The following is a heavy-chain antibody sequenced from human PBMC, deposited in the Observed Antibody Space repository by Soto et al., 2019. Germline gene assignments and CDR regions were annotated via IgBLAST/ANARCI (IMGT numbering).Heavy chain of an antibody. CDR1: GFTFSSYD. D-gene: IGHD6-19*01. J-gene: IGHJ4*02. CDR3: ARNQGYSSGWYPRY. V-gene: IGHV3-13*05. CDR2: IGTAGDP. Sequence: EVQLVESGGGLVQPGGSLRLSCAASGFTFSSYDMHWVRQATGKGLEWVSAIGTAGDPYYPGSVKGRFTISRENAKNSLYLQMNSLRAGDTAVYYCARNQGYSSGWYPRYWGQGTLVTVSS.